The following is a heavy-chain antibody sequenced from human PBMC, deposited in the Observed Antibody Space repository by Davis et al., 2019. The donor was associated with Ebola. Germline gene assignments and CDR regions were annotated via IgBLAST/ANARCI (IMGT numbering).Heavy chain of an antibody. CDR3: ARVLSGAAFH. Sequence: ASVKVSCKASGYTFSTYDMIWVRQAPGHGLEWRGSISAHNGETKYSKTFLGRVALTTETSTSTAYMDLTNLRPEDTAVYYCARVLSGAAFHWGQGTLVAVSS. J-gene: IGHJ4*02. CDR2: ISAHNGET. CDR1: GYTFSTYD. D-gene: IGHD3-10*02. V-gene: IGHV1-18*01.